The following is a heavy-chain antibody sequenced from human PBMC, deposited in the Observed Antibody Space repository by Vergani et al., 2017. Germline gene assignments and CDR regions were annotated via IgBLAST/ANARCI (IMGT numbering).Heavy chain of an antibody. Sequence: EVELVQSGPEMRKPGESLKISCKGSEYSFGNYWIGWVRQLPGKGLEWMGIIYPADSDTRYSPSFQGQVTISADKSISPAFLQWDILKASDTALYYCARHTTYTDSWGQGTLVTVSS. V-gene: IGHV5-51*01. D-gene: IGHD1-1*01. CDR3: ARHTTYTDS. CDR1: EYSFGNYW. CDR2: IYPADSDT. J-gene: IGHJ4*02.